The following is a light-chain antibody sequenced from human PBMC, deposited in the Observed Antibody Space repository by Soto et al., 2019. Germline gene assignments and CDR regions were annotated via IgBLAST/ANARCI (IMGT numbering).Light chain of an antibody. J-gene: IGLJ2*01. CDR1: SSNIGSNI. Sequence: QSVLTQPPSASGPPGQRVTISCSGSSSNIGSNIVNWYQQLPGTAPKLLIYSNNQRPSGVPDRFSGSKSGTSASLAIRGLQSEDEADYYCAAWDDSLNVVFGGGTKLTVL. CDR3: AAWDDSLNVV. V-gene: IGLV1-44*01. CDR2: SNN.